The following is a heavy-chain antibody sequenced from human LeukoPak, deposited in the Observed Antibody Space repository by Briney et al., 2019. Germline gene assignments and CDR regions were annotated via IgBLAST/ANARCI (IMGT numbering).Heavy chain of an antibody. CDR2: IFYDGTT. J-gene: IGHJ3*02. CDR1: GGSISSYY. D-gene: IGHD3-9*01. Sequence: SETLSLTCTVSGGSISSYYWSWIRRSPGKGLEGIGYIFYDGTTNFNPSLKSRGTMSVDTSKNQLSLELTSVTAADTALYYCARRSHYDIVTGYHDAFDIWGQGTMVIVSS. V-gene: IGHV4-59*08. CDR3: ARRSHYDIVTGYHDAFDI.